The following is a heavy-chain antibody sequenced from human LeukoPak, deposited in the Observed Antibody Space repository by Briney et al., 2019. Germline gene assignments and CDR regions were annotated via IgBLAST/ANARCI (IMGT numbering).Heavy chain of an antibody. Sequence: PSETLSLTCTVSGGSISSYHWSWIRQPPGKGLEWIGYIYNSGSTNYNPSLRSRVTISVDTSKNQFSLWLSSVTAADTAWYYCARADLGYCNSYSCPEDDYYYDMDVWGKGTTVTVSS. V-gene: IGHV4-59*01. J-gene: IGHJ6*03. CDR2: IYNSGST. CDR1: GGSISSYH. D-gene: IGHD2-15*01. CDR3: ARADLGYCNSYSCPEDDYYYDMDV.